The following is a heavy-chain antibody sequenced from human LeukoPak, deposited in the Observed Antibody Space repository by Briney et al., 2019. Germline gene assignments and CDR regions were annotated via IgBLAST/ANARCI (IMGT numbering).Heavy chain of an antibody. J-gene: IGHJ3*02. CDR1: GFTFSSYA. Sequence: GGSLRLSCAASGFTFSSYAMSWVRQAPGKGLEWVAAISTSGGSTYYPDSVKGRFTISRDNSKNTLYLQMSSLRAEDTAVYYCAKDLFRFTLTVVVTATDSQGYAFDIWGQGTMVTVSS. CDR3: AKDLFRFTLTVVVTATDSQGYAFDI. V-gene: IGHV3-23*01. D-gene: IGHD2-21*02. CDR2: ISTSGGST.